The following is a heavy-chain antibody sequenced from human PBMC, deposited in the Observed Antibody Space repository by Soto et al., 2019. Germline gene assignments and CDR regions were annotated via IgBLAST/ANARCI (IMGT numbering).Heavy chain of an antibody. D-gene: IGHD1-1*01. CDR3: ARDISRTTGTTKAHPLAIYYFYHGMDF. V-gene: IGHV3-21*01. Sequence: WLSLRVSCEAWGCSFGSYSRSWVRQAPGKGLESVSSISTISSYIYYAYSVKGLFTISTDNAKNSLYLQMHSLRAEDTAQYYCARDISRTTGTTKAHPLAIYYFYHGMDFCGQGPTLTVSS. J-gene: IGHJ6*02. CDR2: ISTISSYI. CDR1: GCSFGSYS.